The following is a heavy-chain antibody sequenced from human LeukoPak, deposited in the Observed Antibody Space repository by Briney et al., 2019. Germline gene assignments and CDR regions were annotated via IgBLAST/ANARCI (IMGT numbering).Heavy chain of an antibody. J-gene: IGHJ4*02. CDR1: GGSISSGSYY. CDR3: AREPFDLLYPVDY. D-gene: IGHD3-16*01. CDR2: IYTSGST. V-gene: IGHV4-61*02. Sequence: SETLSLTCTVSGGSISSGSYYWSWIRQPAGKGLEWIGRIYTSGSTNYNPSLKSRVTISVDTSKNQFSLKLSSVTAADTAVCYCAREPFDLLYPVDYWGQGTLVTVSS.